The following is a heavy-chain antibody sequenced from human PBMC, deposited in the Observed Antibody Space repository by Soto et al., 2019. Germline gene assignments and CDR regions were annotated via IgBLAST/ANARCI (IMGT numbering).Heavy chain of an antibody. CDR2: IYHSGST. J-gene: IGHJ4*02. CDR1: GGSISSGGYS. Sequence: PSETLSLTCAVSGGSISSGGYSWSWIRQPPGKGLEWIGYIYHSGSTYYNPSLKSRVTISVDRSKNQFSLKLSSVTAADTAVYYCARARGYSYGYVDYWGQGTLVTVS. CDR3: ARARGYSYGYVDY. V-gene: IGHV4-30-2*01. D-gene: IGHD5-18*01.